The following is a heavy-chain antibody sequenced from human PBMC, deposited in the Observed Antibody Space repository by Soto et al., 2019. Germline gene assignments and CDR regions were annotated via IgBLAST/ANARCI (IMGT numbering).Heavy chain of an antibody. V-gene: IGHV1-18*01. Sequence: QVQLVQSGAELKKPGASVKVSCKASGYTFRNYGINWVRQAPGQGLEWMGWISAYNGNTKNAKKFQGRVTMATASPTSTAYMEWRSLKSDDTVVYYCANDGWQVFPNSDNFDVWGQGTTVTVSA. CDR3: ANDGWQVFPNSDNFDV. D-gene: IGHD2-8*01. J-gene: IGHJ3*01. CDR2: ISAYNGNT. CDR1: GYTFRNYG.